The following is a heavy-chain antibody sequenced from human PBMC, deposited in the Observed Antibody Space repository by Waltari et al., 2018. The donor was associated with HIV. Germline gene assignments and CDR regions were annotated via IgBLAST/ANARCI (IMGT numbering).Heavy chain of an antibody. D-gene: IGHD6-25*01. V-gene: IGHV3-49*03. Sequence: EVRLVESGGMLVQTGRSLRASGTSSGCTCSEKAISWIRQAPGKGLEWVGFIRSKFYGGTTEYAASVKGRFTISRDDSKNIAYLQMNSLRTEDTAVYYCTRGFAAYWGQGTLVTVSS. CDR3: TRGFAAY. CDR1: GCTCSEKA. CDR2: IRSKFYGGTT. J-gene: IGHJ4*02.